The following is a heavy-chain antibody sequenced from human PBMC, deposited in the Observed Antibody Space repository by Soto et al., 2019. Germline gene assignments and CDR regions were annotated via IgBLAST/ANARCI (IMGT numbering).Heavy chain of an antibody. CDR3: ARAEYGSGSPRAWDV. D-gene: IGHD3-10*01. CDR2: IISIFGTA. Sequence: SVKVSCKASGGTFSSYAISWVRQAPGQGLEWMGGIISIFGTANYAQKFQGRVTITADESTSTAYMELCSLRSEDTAAYYCARAEYGSGSPRAWDVWGQGTTVAVSS. J-gene: IGHJ6*02. CDR1: GGTFSSYA. V-gene: IGHV1-69*13.